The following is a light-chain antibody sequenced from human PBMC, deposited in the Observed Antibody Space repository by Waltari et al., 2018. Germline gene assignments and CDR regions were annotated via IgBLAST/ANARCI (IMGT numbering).Light chain of an antibody. CDR1: SSNIGTNA. CDR3: STWDDSLSGYVV. J-gene: IGLJ2*01. V-gene: IGLV1-47*01. CDR2: RNT. Sequence: QFVLTQPPSASGTPGQRVTISCSGRSSNIGTNAVCCYPQLPGTAPKLLIYRNTQRPSGVPDRFSGSKSGTSASLAISGLRSEDEADYYCSTWDDSLSGYVVFGGGTKLTVL.